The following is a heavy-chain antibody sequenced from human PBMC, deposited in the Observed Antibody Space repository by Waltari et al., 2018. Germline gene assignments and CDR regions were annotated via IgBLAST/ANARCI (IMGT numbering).Heavy chain of an antibody. J-gene: IGHJ5*01. CDR3: AKWGGSYWLSPPLSDS. D-gene: IGHD1-26*01. CDR2: MRGSGGRT. V-gene: IGHV3-23*01. CDR1: GFTFSGSA. Sequence: EVQLLESGGGLVQPGGSLRLSCAASGFTFSGSAMSWVRQAPGKGLEWVSRMRGSGGRTDYADSVRGRYTIARDNSKNTLYLQMNSLRAEDTAVYYCAKWGGSYWLSPPLSDSWGHGTLVTVSS.